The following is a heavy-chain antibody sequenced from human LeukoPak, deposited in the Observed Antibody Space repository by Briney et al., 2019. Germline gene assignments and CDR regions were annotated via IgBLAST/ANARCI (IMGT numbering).Heavy chain of an antibody. CDR3: AREGVVKGWFDGYYYGMDV. J-gene: IGHJ6*02. CDR2: ISYDGSNK. D-gene: IGHD2-15*01. Sequence: PGGSLRLSCAASGFTFSSYAMHWVRQAPGKGLEWVAVISYDGSNKYYADSVKGRFTISRDNSKNTLYLQMNSLRAEDTAVYYCAREGVVKGWFDGYYYGMDVWGQGTTVTVSS. CDR1: GFTFSSYA. V-gene: IGHV3-30-3*01.